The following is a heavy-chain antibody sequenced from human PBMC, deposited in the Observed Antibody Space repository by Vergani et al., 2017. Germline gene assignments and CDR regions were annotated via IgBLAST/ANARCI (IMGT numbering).Heavy chain of an antibody. D-gene: IGHD3-3*01. Sequence: QVQLQQWGAGLLKPSETLSLTCAVYGGSFSGYYWSWIRQPPGKGLEWIGEINHSGSNNYNRSLKSRVTIPVDTSKNQFSLKLSSVTAADTAVYYCARVFKYYDFGNPPMHFDYWGQGTLVTVSS. CDR1: GGSFSGYY. CDR2: INHSGSN. CDR3: ARVFKYYDFGNPPMHFDY. V-gene: IGHV4-34*01. J-gene: IGHJ4*02.